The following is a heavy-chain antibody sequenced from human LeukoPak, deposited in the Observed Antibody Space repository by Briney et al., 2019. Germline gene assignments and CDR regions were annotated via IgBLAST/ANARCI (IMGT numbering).Heavy chain of an antibody. CDR2: VYYSGRT. CDR1: GGSISSYY. Sequence: PSETLSLTCTVSGGSISSYYWSWIRQPPRQGLYWGGYVYYSGRTHYTPSLKSRVTISVDTSKNQFSLKLSSVTAADTAVYYCARVAYSSSWYTVGDYFDYWGQGTLVTVSS. CDR3: ARVAYSSSWYTVGDYFDY. V-gene: IGHV4-59*01. D-gene: IGHD6-13*01. J-gene: IGHJ4*02.